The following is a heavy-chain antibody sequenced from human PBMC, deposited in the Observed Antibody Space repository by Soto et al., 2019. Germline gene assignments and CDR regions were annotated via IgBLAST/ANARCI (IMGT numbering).Heavy chain of an antibody. D-gene: IGHD1-7*01. CDR3: ARDPGTGTLYYYYGMDV. CDR2: IYTSGST. V-gene: IGHV4-4*07. Sequence: SETLSLTCTVSGGSISSYYWSWIRQPAGKGLEWIGRIYTSGSTNYNPSLKSRVTMSVDTSKNQFSLKPSSVTAADTAVYYCARDPGTGTLYYYYGMDVWGQGTTVTVSS. J-gene: IGHJ6*02. CDR1: GGSISSYY.